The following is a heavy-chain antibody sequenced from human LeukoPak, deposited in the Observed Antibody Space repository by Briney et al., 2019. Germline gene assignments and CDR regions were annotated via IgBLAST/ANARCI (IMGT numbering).Heavy chain of an antibody. Sequence: GGSLRLSYAVSGFTFSGCWMSWSRQAPGKGLEWVASINSDGSEGYYADVVKGRFTISRDNAKNSLYLQINSLRAEDTAVYYCARSSYSSSSSVWGQGTMVTVSS. V-gene: IGHV3-7*03. CDR3: ARSSYSSSSSV. CDR1: GFTFSGCW. D-gene: IGHD6-6*01. CDR2: INSDGSEG. J-gene: IGHJ3*01.